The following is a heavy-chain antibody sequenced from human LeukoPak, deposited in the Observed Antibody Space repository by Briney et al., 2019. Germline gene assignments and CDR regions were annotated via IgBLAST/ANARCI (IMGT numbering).Heavy chain of an antibody. V-gene: IGHV1-18*01. CDR2: ISAYSGNT. CDR1: GYTVTSYG. CDR3: ARHWGASSRPDY. Sequence: ASVKVSCKASGYTVTSYGISWVRQAPGQGLEWMGWISAYSGNTNYAQKLRGRVTMTTDTSTSTAYMELSSLRSDDTAVYYCARHWGASSRPDYWGPGTLVTVSS. J-gene: IGHJ4*02. D-gene: IGHD3-16*01.